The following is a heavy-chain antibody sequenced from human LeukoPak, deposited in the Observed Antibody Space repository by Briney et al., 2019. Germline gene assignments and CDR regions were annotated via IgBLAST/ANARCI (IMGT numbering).Heavy chain of an antibody. CDR3: ARARGIVGVVAEDCYFDY. CDR2: INHSGTT. Sequence: SETLSLTCAVYGGSFSGYDWTWIRQPPGKGLQWIGEINHSGTTNYNPSLKSRVTISVDTSQNQFSLKLSSVTAADTAVYYCARARGIVGVVAEDCYFDYWGQGTLVAVSS. CDR1: GGSFSGYD. D-gene: IGHD2-15*01. V-gene: IGHV4-34*01. J-gene: IGHJ4*02.